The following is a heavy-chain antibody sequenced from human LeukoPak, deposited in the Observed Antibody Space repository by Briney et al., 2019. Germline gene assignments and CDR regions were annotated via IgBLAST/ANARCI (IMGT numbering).Heavy chain of an antibody. CDR3: ARSRIVGATGGYYYYMDV. CDR2: IIPIFGTA. D-gene: IGHD1-26*01. CDR1: GGTFSSYA. V-gene: IGHV1-69*05. Sequence: ASLKVSCKASGGTFSSYAISWVRHAPQQGLEWMGRIIPIFGTANYAQKFQGRVTITTDESTSTAYMELSSLRSEDTAVYYCARSRIVGATGGYYYYMDVWGKGTTVTVSS. J-gene: IGHJ6*03.